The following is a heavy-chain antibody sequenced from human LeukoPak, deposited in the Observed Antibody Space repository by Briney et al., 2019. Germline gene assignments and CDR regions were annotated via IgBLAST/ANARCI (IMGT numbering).Heavy chain of an antibody. CDR2: IYYSGST. V-gene: IGHV4-39*01. J-gene: IGHJ5*02. D-gene: IGHD2-2*02. CDR3: ASRHCSSTSCYTSWFAP. Sequence: PSETLSLTCTVSGGSISSSSYYWGWIRQPPGKGLEWIGSIYYSGSTYYNPSLKSRVTISVDTSKNQFSLTLSSVTAADTAVYYCASRHCSSTSCYTSWFAPWGQGTLVTVSS. CDR1: GGSISSSSYY.